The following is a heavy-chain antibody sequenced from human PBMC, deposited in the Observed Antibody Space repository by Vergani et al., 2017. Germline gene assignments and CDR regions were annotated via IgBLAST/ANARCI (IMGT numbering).Heavy chain of an antibody. CDR2: IYTSGST. CDR1: GGSISSGSYY. D-gene: IGHD6-19*01. CDR3: ARGRRGRAVAGVSYYYYGMDV. V-gene: IGHV4-61*02. Sequence: QVQLQESGPGLVKPSQTLSLTCTVSGGSISSGSYYWSWIRQPAGKGLEWIGRIYTSGSTNYNPSLKSRVTISVDTSKNQFSLKLSSVTAADTAVYYCARGRRGRAVAGVSYYYYGMDVWGQGTTVTVSS. J-gene: IGHJ6*02.